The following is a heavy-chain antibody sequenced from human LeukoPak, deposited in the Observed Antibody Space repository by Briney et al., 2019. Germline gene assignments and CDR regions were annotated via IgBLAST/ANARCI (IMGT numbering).Heavy chain of an antibody. J-gene: IGHJ4*02. V-gene: IGHV4-59*01. CDR3: ATLMITFGGVDY. Sequence: PSETLSLTCTVSGGSISSYYWSWIRQPPGKGLEWIGYIYYSGSTNYNPSLKSRVTISVDTSKNQFSLKLSSVTAADTAVYYCATLMITFGGVDYWGQGTLVTVSS. D-gene: IGHD3-16*01. CDR2: IYYSGST. CDR1: GGSISSYY.